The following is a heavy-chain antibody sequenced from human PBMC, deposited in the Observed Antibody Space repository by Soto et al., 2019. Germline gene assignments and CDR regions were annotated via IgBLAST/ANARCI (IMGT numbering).Heavy chain of an antibody. J-gene: IGHJ4*02. CDR1: GGTFSTSG. CDR2: IIPIFGTA. CDR3: ARERRGSYCSSTSCFFDY. Sequence: QVQLVQSGAEVKKPGSSVKVSCKASGGTFSTSGINWVRQAPGQGLEWMGGIIPIFGTANYAQKFQGRVTINADESTSTAYMELSSLKSEDTAVYFCARERRGSYCSSTSCFFDYWGQGTLVTVSS. V-gene: IGHV1-69*01. D-gene: IGHD2-2*01.